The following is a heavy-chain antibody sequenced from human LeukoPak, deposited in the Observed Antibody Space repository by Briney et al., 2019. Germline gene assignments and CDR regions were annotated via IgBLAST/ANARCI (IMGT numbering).Heavy chain of an antibody. V-gene: IGHV3-23*01. D-gene: IGHD6-6*01. CDR3: AKGGGAARPNGQGFLDY. J-gene: IGHJ4*02. CDR2: ISGSGGST. Sequence: PGGSLRLSCAASGFTFSSYAMSWVRQAPGKGLEWVSAISGSGGSTYYADSVKGRFTISRDNSKNTLYLQMNSLRAEDTAVYYCAKGGGAARPNGQGFLDYWGQGTLVTVSS. CDR1: GFTFSSYA.